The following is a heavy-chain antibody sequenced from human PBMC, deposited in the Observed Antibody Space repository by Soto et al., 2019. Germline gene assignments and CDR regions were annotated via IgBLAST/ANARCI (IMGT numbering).Heavy chain of an antibody. V-gene: IGHV1-8*01. CDR1: GYTFTSYD. D-gene: IGHD1-1*01. CDR3: ARVGYGMEAFDI. CDR2: MNPNSGNT. Sequence: ASVKVSCKASGYTFTSYDINWVRQATGQGLEWMGWMNPNSGNTGYAQKFQGRVTMTRNTSISTAYMELSSLRSEDTAVYHCARVGYGMEAFDIWGQGTMVTLAS. J-gene: IGHJ3*02.